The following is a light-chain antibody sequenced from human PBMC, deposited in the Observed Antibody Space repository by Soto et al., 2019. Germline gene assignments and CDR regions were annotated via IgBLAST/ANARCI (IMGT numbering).Light chain of an antibody. CDR1: SSDVGGYEF. Sequence: QSALTQPPSASGSPGQSVAISCTGTSSDVGGYEFVSWYQQHPGKAPKLIIYEVTKRPSGVPDRFSGSKSGNTASLTVSGLQAEDEADYYCSSYAGSNKVFGGGTKGPS. V-gene: IGLV2-8*01. CDR3: SSYAGSNKV. CDR2: EVT. J-gene: IGLJ2*01.